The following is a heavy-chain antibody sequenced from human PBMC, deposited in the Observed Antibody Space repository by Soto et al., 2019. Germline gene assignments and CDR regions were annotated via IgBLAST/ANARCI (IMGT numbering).Heavy chain of an antibody. V-gene: IGHV3-21*01. CDR2: ISSSSSYI. CDR1: GFTFSSYS. J-gene: IGHJ3*02. D-gene: IGHD1-26*01. Sequence: EVQLVESGGGLVKPGGSLRLSCAASGFTFSSYSMNWVRQAPGKGLEWVSSISSSSSYIYYADSVKGRFTISRDNAKNSGELQMSSLRAEDTAVYYCARAPRGRWVAHQGPYAFDTWGQGTMVTVSS. CDR3: ARAPRGRWVAHQGPYAFDT.